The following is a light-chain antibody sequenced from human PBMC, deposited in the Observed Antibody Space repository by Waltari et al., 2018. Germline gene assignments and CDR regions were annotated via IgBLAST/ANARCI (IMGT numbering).Light chain of an antibody. Sequence: DIVMTQYPDSLAVSLGERVTINCSSSQNLLYTPDNKNYLAWFQQKQGQPPKLLIYWASTRESGVPDRFSGSGSGTEFTLTISSLQAADVAVYYCQQCYSTPYTFGQGTKLEIK. CDR3: QQCYSTPYT. CDR2: WAS. V-gene: IGKV4-1*01. CDR1: QNLLYTPDNKNY. J-gene: IGKJ2*01.